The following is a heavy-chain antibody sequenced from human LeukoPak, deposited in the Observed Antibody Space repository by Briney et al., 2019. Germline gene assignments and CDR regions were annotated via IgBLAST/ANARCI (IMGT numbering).Heavy chain of an antibody. D-gene: IGHD1-26*01. CDR3: ARAIVGATGY. V-gene: IGHV4-34*01. Sequence: ASETLSLTCAVYGGSFSGYYWSWIRQPPGKGLEWIGEINHSGSTNYNPSLKSRVTISVDTHKNQFSLKLSSVTAADTAVYYCARAIVGATGYWGQGTLVTVSS. CDR1: GGSFSGYY. J-gene: IGHJ4*02. CDR2: INHSGST.